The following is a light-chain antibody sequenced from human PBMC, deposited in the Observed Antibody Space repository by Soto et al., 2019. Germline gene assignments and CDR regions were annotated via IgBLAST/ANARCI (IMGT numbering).Light chain of an antibody. CDR3: SSDTSSSTLVV. V-gene: IGLV2-14*01. J-gene: IGLJ2*01. CDR1: SRDVGGYNY. CDR2: DVS. Sequence: QSALTQPASVSGSPGQSITISCTGTSRDVGGYNYVSWYQQHPGKAPKLMIYDVSNRPSGVSNRFSGSKSGNTASLTISGRQAEDEADYYCSSDTSSSTLVVVGGGTKLTVL.